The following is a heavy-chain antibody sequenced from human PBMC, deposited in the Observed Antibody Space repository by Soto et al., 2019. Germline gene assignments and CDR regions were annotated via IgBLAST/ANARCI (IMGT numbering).Heavy chain of an antibody. V-gene: IGHV3-21*01. CDR3: ARAPTYYYDSSGFFDY. CDR2: ISSSSSYI. Sequence: EVQLVESGGGLVKPGGSLRLSCAASGFTFRSYSMNWVRQAPGKGLEWVSSISSSSSYIYYADSVKGRFTISRDNAKNSLYLQMNSLRAEDTAVYYCARAPTYYYDSSGFFDYWGQGTLVTVSS. CDR1: GFTFRSYS. J-gene: IGHJ4*02. D-gene: IGHD3-22*01.